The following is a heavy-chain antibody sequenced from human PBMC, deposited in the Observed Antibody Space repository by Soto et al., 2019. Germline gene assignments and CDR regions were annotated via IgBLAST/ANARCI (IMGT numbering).Heavy chain of an antibody. CDR2: INAGNGNT. CDR3: VRENYYYGMDV. V-gene: IGHV1-3*01. J-gene: IGHJ6*02. Sequence: ASVKVSCKASGYTFTSYAMHWVRQAPGQRLEWMGWINAGNGNTKYSQKFQGRVTITRDTSASTAYMELSSLRVEDTAMYYCVRENYYYGMDVWGQGTAVTVSS. CDR1: GYTFTSYA.